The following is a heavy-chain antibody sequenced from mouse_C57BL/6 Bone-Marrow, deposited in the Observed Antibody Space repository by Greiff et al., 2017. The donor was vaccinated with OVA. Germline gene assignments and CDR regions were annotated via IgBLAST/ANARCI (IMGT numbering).Heavy chain of an antibody. CDR3: TTDSSGSDY. CDR2: IDPENGDT. J-gene: IGHJ2*01. Sequence: EVQLQQSGAELVRPGASVKLSCTASGFNIKDDYMHWVKQRPEQGLEWIGWIDPENGDTEYASKFQGKATITADKSSNTAYLQLSSLTSEDTAVYYCTTDSSGSDYWGQGTTLTVSS. D-gene: IGHD3-2*02. V-gene: IGHV14-4*01. CDR1: GFNIKDDY.